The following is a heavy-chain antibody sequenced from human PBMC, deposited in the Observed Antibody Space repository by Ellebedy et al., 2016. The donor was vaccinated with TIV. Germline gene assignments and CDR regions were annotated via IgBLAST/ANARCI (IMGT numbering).Heavy chain of an antibody. CDR2: ITHSGTT. CDR3: ARVTGETSVVPAGIDY. CDR1: GGSFSGYY. Sequence: SETLSLXXAVYGGSFSGYYWSWIRQPPGKGLEWIGEITHSGTTNYIPSLKSRVTISVDKSKNQFSLKLSSVTAADTAVYYCARVTGETSVVPAGIDYWGQGTLVSVSS. V-gene: IGHV4-34*01. D-gene: IGHD2-2*02. J-gene: IGHJ4*02.